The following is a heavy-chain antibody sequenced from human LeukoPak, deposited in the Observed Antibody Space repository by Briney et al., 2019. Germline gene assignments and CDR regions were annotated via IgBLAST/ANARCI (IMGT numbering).Heavy chain of an antibody. CDR1: GYTFTSYA. Sequence: ASVKVSCKASGYTFTSYAIHWVRQAPGQRPEWMGWINAGNGNTKYSQKFQGRVTITRDTSASTAYMELSSLRSEDTAVYYCARLKTGSGWYNYFDYWGQGTLVTVSS. J-gene: IGHJ4*02. CDR2: INAGNGNT. D-gene: IGHD6-19*01. V-gene: IGHV1-3*01. CDR3: ARLKTGSGWYNYFDY.